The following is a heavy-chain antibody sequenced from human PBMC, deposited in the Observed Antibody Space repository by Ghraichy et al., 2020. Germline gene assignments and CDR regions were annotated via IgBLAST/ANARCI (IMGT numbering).Heavy chain of an antibody. J-gene: IGHJ6*02. Sequence: GGSLRLSCAASGFTFSSYAMHWVRQAPGKGLEWVAVISYDGSNKYYADSVKGRFTISRDNSKNTLYLQMNSLRAEDTAVYYCAREGGGSSGYYYYYGMDVWGQGTTVTVSS. D-gene: IGHD3-22*01. CDR2: ISYDGSNK. CDR1: GFTFSSYA. V-gene: IGHV3-30*04. CDR3: AREGGGSSGYYYYYGMDV.